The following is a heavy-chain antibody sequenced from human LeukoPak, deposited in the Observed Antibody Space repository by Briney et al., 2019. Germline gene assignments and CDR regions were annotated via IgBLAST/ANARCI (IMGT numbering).Heavy chain of an antibody. CDR3: AREISGDQYYYDSSGYFNWFDP. CDR1: GYTFTGYY. D-gene: IGHD3-22*01. Sequence: ASVKVSCKASGYTFTGYYMHWVRQAPGQGLEWMGWINPNSGGTNYAQKFQGRITLTRDTSSSTAYMELNRLTSDDTAVYYCAREISGDQYYYDSSGYFNWFDPWGQGTLVTVSS. V-gene: IGHV1-2*02. J-gene: IGHJ5*02. CDR2: INPNSGGT.